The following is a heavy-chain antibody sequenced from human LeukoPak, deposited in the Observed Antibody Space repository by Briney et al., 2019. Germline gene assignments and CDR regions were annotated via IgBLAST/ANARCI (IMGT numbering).Heavy chain of an antibody. J-gene: IGHJ4*02. D-gene: IGHD3-22*01. CDR2: IYSGGST. Sequence: PGGSLRLSCAASGFTVSSNYMSWVRQAPGKGLEWVSVIYSGGSTYYADSVKGRFTISRDNSKNTLYLQMNSLRAEDTAVYYCARGSGYYRYYFDYWGQGTLVTVSS. CDR3: ARGSGYYRYYFDY. V-gene: IGHV3-53*01. CDR1: GFTVSSNY.